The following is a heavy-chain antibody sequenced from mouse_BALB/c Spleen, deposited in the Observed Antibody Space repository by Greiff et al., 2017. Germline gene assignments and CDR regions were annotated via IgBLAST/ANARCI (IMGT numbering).Heavy chain of an antibody. D-gene: IGHD1-2*01. CDR3: ARGYGYYFDY. V-gene: IGHV5-4*02. J-gene: IGHJ2*01. CDR2: ISDGGSYT. Sequence: EVKLMESGGGLVNPGGSLKLSCAASGFTFSDYYMYWVRQTPEKRLEWVATISDGGSYTYYPDSVKGRFTISRDNAKNNLYLQMSSLKSEDTAMYYCARGYGYYFDYWGQGTTLTVSS. CDR1: GFTFSDYY.